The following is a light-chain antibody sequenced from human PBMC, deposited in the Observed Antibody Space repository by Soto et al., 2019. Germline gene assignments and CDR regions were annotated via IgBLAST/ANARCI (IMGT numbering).Light chain of an antibody. J-gene: IGKJ1*01. CDR1: QNVSSQ. V-gene: IGKV3-15*01. Sequence: EIVMTQSPATLSVSPGERATLSCRASQNVSSQLAWYQQKPGQAPRLLIYGASTRATGIPARFSGSGSGTEFTLSISSLQSEDFAVYYCQQYNKWPPWTFGQGTKVEIK. CDR2: GAS. CDR3: QQYNKWPPWT.